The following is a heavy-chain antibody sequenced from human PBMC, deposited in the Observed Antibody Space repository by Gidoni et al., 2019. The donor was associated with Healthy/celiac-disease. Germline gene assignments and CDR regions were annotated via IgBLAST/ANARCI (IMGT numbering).Heavy chain of an antibody. Sequence: QLQLQESGPGLVKPSETLSLTCTVSGGSISSSSSYWGWIRQPPGKGLEWIGIIYYSGSTYYHPSLKSRVTISVDTSKNHFSLKLSSVTAADTAVYYCARGGFGELYAPFDYWGQGTLVTVSS. J-gene: IGHJ4*02. CDR2: IYYSGST. CDR3: ARGGFGELYAPFDY. D-gene: IGHD3-10*01. CDR1: GGSISSSSSY. V-gene: IGHV4-39*07.